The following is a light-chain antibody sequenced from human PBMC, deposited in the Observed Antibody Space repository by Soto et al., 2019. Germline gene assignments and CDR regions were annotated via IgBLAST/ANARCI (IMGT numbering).Light chain of an antibody. V-gene: IGKV3-15*01. Sequence: EIVMTQSPATLSVSPGERATLACRASQSVSSNLAGYQQKPGQAPRLLIYAASTRDTGIPARFSGSGSGTEFTLTISSLQSEDFAVYYCQQYNNWPQTFGQGTKVEIK. J-gene: IGKJ1*01. CDR1: QSVSSN. CDR2: AAS. CDR3: QQYNNWPQT.